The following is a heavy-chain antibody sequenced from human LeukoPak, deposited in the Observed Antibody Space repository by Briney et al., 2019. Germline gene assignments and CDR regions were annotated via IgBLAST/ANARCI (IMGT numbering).Heavy chain of an antibody. Sequence: SGTLSLTCAVSGGSISSSNWWSWVRQPPGKGLEWIGEIYHSGSTNYNPSLKSRVTISVDKSKNQFSLKLSSVTAADTAVYYCAREVIAAATGYYYYYMDVWGKGTTVTVSS. CDR1: GGSISSSNW. J-gene: IGHJ6*03. V-gene: IGHV4-4*02. CDR3: AREVIAAATGYYYYYMDV. D-gene: IGHD6-13*01. CDR2: IYHSGST.